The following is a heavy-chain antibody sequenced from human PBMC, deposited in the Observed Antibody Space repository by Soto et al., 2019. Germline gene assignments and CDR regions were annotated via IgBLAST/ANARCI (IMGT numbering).Heavy chain of an antibody. V-gene: IGHV1-2*04. D-gene: IGHD5-18*01. Sequence: ASVKVSCKASGYTFTGYYMHWVRQAPGQGLEWMGWINPNSGGTNYAQKFQGWVTMTRDTSISTAYMELSRLRSDDTAVYYCARDAEGGRGYSYGWDYYYGMDVWGQGXTVTVYS. J-gene: IGHJ6*02. CDR2: INPNSGGT. CDR3: ARDAEGGRGYSYGWDYYYGMDV. CDR1: GYTFTGYY.